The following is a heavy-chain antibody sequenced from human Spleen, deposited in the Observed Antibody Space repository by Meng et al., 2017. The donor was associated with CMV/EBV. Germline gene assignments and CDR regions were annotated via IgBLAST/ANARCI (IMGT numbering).Heavy chain of an antibody. J-gene: IGHJ4*02. V-gene: IGHV1-46*02. CDR1: GYTFNRYN. D-gene: IGHD5-24*01. CDR2: INPSGGST. CDR3: ARDSEMAPTLDY. Sequence: YCKASGYTFNRYNLYWVRQAPGQGLEWMGRINPSGGSTSYAQKFQGRVTMTRDTSTSTVYMELSSLRSEDTAVYYCARDSEMAPTLDYWGQGTLVTVS.